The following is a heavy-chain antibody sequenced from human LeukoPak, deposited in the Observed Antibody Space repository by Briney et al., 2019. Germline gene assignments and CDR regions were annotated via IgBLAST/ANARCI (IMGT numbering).Heavy chain of an antibody. CDR1: AGSISSTSYY. CDR2: IYYSGST. CDR3: ARGPHCGGDCYPLDY. J-gene: IGHJ4*02. D-gene: IGHD2-21*02. V-gene: IGHV4-61*01. Sequence: SVTLSLTCTVSAGSISSTSYYWSWIRQPPGKGLEWIGYIYYSGSTNYNPSLKSRVTISVDTSKNQFSLKLSSVTAADTAVYYCARGPHCGGDCYPLDYWGQGTLVTVSS.